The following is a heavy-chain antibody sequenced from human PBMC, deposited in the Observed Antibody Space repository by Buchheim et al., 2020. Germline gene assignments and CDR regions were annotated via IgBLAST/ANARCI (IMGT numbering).Heavy chain of an antibody. CDR2: IYYSGST. CDR3: ARDRIGHFDY. J-gene: IGHJ4*02. D-gene: IGHD2-15*01. V-gene: IGHV4-61*01. Sequence: QVQLQESGPGLVKPSETLSLTCTVSGGSVSSGSYYWSWIRQPPGKGLEWIGYIYYSGSTNYNPSLKSRVTISVDTSKNQFSLKLSSVTAADTAVYYCARDRIGHFDYWGQGTL. CDR1: GGSVSSGSYY.